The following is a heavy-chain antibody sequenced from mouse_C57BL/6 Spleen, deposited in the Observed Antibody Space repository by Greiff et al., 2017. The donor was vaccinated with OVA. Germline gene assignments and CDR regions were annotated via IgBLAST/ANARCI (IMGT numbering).Heavy chain of an antibody. CDR1: GYTFTDYN. CDR2: INPNNGGT. Sequence: EVKLMESGPELVKPGASVKIPCKASGYTFTDYNMDWVKQSHGKSLEWIGDINPNNGGTIYNQKFKGKATLTVDKSSSTAYMELRSLTSEDTAVYYCAREAVVAKDYAMDYWGQGTSVTVSS. J-gene: IGHJ4*01. D-gene: IGHD1-1*01. V-gene: IGHV1-18*01. CDR3: AREAVVAKDYAMDY.